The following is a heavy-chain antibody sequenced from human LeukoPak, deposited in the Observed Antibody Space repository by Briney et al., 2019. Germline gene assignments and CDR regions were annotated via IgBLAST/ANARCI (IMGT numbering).Heavy chain of an antibody. CDR3: ARGDFYYFDQ. CDR1: GGSISGSSYY. V-gene: IGHV4-61*05. CDR2: IHNSGRT. D-gene: IGHD2/OR15-2a*01. Sequence: PSETLSLTCSVSGGSISGSSYYWGWIRQPPGKGLEWIGYIHNSGRTNYNPSLKSRVTIPIDTSKNQLSLKVSSVTAADTAVYYCARGDFYYFDQWGQGTLVTVSS. J-gene: IGHJ4*02.